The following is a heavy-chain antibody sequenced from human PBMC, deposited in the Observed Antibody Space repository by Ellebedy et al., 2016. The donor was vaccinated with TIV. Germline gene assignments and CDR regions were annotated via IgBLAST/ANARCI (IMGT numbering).Heavy chain of an antibody. V-gene: IGHV3-30-3*01. Sequence: GESLKISXAASGFTFSSYAMHWVRQAPGKGLEWVAVISYDGSNKYYADSVKGRFTISRDNSKNTLYLQMNSLRAEDTAVYYCARETAYGDYEGWGQGTLVTVSS. CDR1: GFTFSSYA. J-gene: IGHJ4*02. D-gene: IGHD4-17*01. CDR3: ARETAYGDYEG. CDR2: ISYDGSNK.